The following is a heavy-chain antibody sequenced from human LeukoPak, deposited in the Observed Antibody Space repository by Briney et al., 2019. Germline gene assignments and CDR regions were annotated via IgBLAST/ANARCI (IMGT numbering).Heavy chain of an antibody. Sequence: GGSLRLSCAASGFTFDDYAMHWVRQAPGKGLEWVSGISWNSGSIGYADSVEGRFTISRDNAKNSLYLQMNSLRAEDMALYYCAKSTGSNQMYYYMDVWGKGTTVTVSS. CDR1: GFTFDDYA. J-gene: IGHJ6*03. V-gene: IGHV3-9*03. D-gene: IGHD3-10*01. CDR2: ISWNSGSI. CDR3: AKSTGSNQMYYYMDV.